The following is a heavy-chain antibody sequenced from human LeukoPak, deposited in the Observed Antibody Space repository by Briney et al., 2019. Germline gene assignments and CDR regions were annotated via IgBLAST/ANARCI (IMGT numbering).Heavy chain of an antibody. J-gene: IGHJ2*01. D-gene: IGHD5-18*01. CDR3: AKEGDTALVTGYFDL. Sequence: SVKVSCKASGGTFGSYVISWVRQAPGQGLEWVGGIIPIFGTAHYAQKFQGRLTITADESTSTVYMEMSSLRSEDTAMYYCAKEGDTALVTGYFDLWGRGTLVTVS. V-gene: IGHV1-69*01. CDR2: IIPIFGTA. CDR1: GGTFGSYV.